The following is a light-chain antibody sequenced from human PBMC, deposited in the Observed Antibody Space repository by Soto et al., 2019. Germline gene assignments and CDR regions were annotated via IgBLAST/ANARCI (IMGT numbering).Light chain of an antibody. Sequence: DIQMTQSPSSLSASVGDRVTITCRASQSISSYLNWYQQKPGKAPKLLIYAASSLQSGVPSRFSGSESGTDFTLTISSLQPEAFATYYCQQSYSTLWTFGQGTKVEIK. CDR2: AAS. CDR1: QSISSY. V-gene: IGKV1-39*01. CDR3: QQSYSTLWT. J-gene: IGKJ1*01.